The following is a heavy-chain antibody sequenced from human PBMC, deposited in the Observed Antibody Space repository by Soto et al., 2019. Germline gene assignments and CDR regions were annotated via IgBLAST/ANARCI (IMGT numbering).Heavy chain of an antibody. CDR1: GYIFTSYN. J-gene: IGHJ6*03. V-gene: IGHV1-8*02. CDR2: VNPDSGHT. CDR3: ARSAQFSIAALEYIYYMDV. Sequence: QVQLVQSGAEVKKPGASVKVSCKASGYIFTSYNINWVRQAAGHGLEWMGWVNPDSGHTVYAQKFQGRVTMTRDTSIGTTHMVLRRLTPEDTAVYYCARSAQFSIAALEYIYYMDVWGKGASVTVSS. D-gene: IGHD1-1*01.